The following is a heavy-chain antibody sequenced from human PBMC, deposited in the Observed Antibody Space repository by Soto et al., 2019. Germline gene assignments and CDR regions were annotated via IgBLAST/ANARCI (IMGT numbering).Heavy chain of an antibody. CDR3: ARDSPHYDILSGFAFSGAGDY. CDR2: INPNSGGT. Sequence: AASVKVSGKASGYTFTGYYMHWVRQAPGQGLEWMGWINPNSGGTNYAQKFQGRVTMTRDTSISTAYMELSRLRSDDTAVYYCARDSPHYDILSGFAFSGAGDYWGQGTLVTVSS. CDR1: GYTFTGYY. V-gene: IGHV1-2*02. J-gene: IGHJ4*02. D-gene: IGHD3-9*01.